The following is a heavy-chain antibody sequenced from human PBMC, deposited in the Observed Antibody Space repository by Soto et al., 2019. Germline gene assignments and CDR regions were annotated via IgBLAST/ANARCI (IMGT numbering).Heavy chain of an antibody. J-gene: IGHJ3*02. CDR2: INSDGSST. CDR1: GFTFSSYW. D-gene: IGHD3-10*01. CDR3: AREVTMVRGVLNAFDI. Sequence: EVQLVESGGGLVQPGGSLRLSCAASGFTFSSYWMHWVRQAPGKGLVWVSRINSDGSSTSYADSVKGRFTISRDNAKNTLYLQMHSLRAEDTAVYYCAREVTMVRGVLNAFDIWGQGTMVTVSS. V-gene: IGHV3-74*01.